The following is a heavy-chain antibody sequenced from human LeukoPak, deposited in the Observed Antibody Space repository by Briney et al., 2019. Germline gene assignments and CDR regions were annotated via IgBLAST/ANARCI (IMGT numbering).Heavy chain of an antibody. Sequence: SETLSLTCTVSGGPIRSYYWSWIRQPAGKVLEWIGRIYTSGSTNYNPSLKSRVTMSVDTSKNQFSLKLSSVTAADTAVYYCARDIRRWTGATLVWFDPWGQGTLVTVSS. CDR1: GGPIRSYY. CDR2: IYTSGST. J-gene: IGHJ5*02. CDR3: ARDIRRWTGATLVWFDP. V-gene: IGHV4-4*07. D-gene: IGHD1-26*01.